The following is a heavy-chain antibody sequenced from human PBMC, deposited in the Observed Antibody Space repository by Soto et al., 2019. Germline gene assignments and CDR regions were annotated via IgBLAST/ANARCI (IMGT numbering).Heavy chain of an antibody. CDR3: ARAYSGYDYFDY. J-gene: IGHJ4*02. D-gene: IGHD5-12*01. V-gene: IGHV4-4*02. Sequence: SETLSLTCVVSGGSISSNNWWNWVRQPPGKGLEWIGKIYHSGSTSYNPSLKSRVTISVDKSKNQFSLKLSSVTAADTAVYYCARAYSGYDYFDYWGQGRLVTVSS. CDR2: IYHSGST. CDR1: GGSISSNNW.